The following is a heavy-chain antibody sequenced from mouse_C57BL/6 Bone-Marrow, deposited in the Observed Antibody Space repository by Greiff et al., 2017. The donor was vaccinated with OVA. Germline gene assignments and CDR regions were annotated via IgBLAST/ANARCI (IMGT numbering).Heavy chain of an antibody. D-gene: IGHD1-1*01. J-gene: IGHJ2*01. V-gene: IGHV1-75*01. CDR1: GYTFTDYY. CDR3: SRTRGRYYYGWSPFGY. Sequence: VQLQQSGPELVKPGASVKISCKASGYTFTDYYINWVKQRPGQGLEWIGWIFPGSGSTYYNEKFKGKATLTVDKSSSTAYMLLSSLTSEDSAGYFWSRTRGRYYYGWSPFGYWGQGNTLTVSS. CDR2: IFPGSGST.